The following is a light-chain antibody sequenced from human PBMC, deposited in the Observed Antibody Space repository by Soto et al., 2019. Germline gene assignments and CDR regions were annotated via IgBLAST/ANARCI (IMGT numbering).Light chain of an antibody. CDR1: ESVNDN. CDR2: DAS. Sequence: ETVMTQSPATLSVSPGERVTLSCWASESVNDNLAWYHQKPGQTPRLLIYDASTRAAGIPASFSGSGSGTEFTLTISSLQSEDFAVYYCQQYGSFGQGTKVEIK. CDR3: QQYGS. V-gene: IGKV3-15*01. J-gene: IGKJ1*01.